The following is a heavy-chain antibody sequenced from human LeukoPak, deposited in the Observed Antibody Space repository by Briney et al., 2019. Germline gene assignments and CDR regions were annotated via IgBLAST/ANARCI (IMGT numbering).Heavy chain of an antibody. Sequence: NSSETLSLTCTVSGGSISSYYWSWIRQPPGKGLEWIGYIYYSGSTNYNPSLKSRVTISVDTSKNQFSLKLSSVTAADTAVYYCARVSRTFTIFGVVMEYYGMDVWGQGTTVTVSS. CDR2: IYYSGST. J-gene: IGHJ6*02. CDR1: GGSISSYY. V-gene: IGHV4-59*12. D-gene: IGHD3-3*01. CDR3: ARVSRTFTIFGVVMEYYGMDV.